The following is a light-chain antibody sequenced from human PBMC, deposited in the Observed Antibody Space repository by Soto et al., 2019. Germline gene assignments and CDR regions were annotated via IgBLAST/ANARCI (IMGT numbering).Light chain of an antibody. J-gene: IGLJ3*02. V-gene: IGLV2-14*03. CDR3: SSYTSSSTWI. CDR1: TNDVGGYNY. Sequence: QSALTQPASVSGSPGQSITISCSGTTNDVGGYNYVSWYQQHPGKAPKLLIYGVTDRPSGVSSRFSGSKSGNAASLTISGLQADDEGAYYCSSYTSSSTWIFGGGTKLTVL. CDR2: GVT.